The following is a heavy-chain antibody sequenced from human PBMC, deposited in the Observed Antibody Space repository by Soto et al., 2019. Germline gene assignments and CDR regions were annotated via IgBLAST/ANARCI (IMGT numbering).Heavy chain of an antibody. J-gene: IGHJ4*02. CDR1: GGSISSYY. V-gene: IGHV4-4*02. CDR2: IYQSGST. Sequence: SETQSLTSSVAGGSISSYYGSWVRKKPGKGLEWIGEIYQSGSTNYNPSLESRVRMSVDKSRNQFSLKLTSVSAADTAVYYCARASATIAAAAIFDYWGQGTLVTVSS. CDR3: ARASATIAAAAIFDY. D-gene: IGHD6-13*01.